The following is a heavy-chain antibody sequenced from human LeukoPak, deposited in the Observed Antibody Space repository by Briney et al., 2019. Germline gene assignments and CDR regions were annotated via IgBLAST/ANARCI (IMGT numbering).Heavy chain of an antibody. CDR3: ARDSRGCSSTSCYEGNDY. D-gene: IGHD2-2*01. J-gene: IGHJ4*02. CDR1: VHTFTSYG. V-gene: IGHV1-18*01. CDR2: ISAYNGST. Sequence: ASVKVSCKASVHTFTSYGISWVRQAPGQGLEWMGRISAYNGSTNYAQKLQGRVTMTTDTSTSTAYMELRSLRSDDTAVYYCARDSRGCSSTSCYEGNDYWGQGTLVTVSS.